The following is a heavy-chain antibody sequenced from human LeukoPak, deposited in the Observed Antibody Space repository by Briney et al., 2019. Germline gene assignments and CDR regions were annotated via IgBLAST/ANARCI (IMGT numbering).Heavy chain of an antibody. V-gene: IGHV1/OR15-3*02. CDR1: GYTFTGYY. J-gene: IGHJ4*02. CDR3: ASDFKYCSGGSCYSAIDY. CDR2: INAGNGNT. Sequence: ASVKVSCKASGYTFTGYYMHWVRQAPGQGLEWMGWINAGNGNTKYSQKFQGRVTITRDTSASTAYMELSSLRAEDTAVYYCASDFKYCSGGSCYSAIDYWGQGTLVTVSS. D-gene: IGHD2-15*01.